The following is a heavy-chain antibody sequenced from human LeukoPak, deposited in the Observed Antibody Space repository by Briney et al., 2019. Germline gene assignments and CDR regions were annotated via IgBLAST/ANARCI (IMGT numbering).Heavy chain of an antibody. J-gene: IGHJ4*02. CDR2: LNEDGGIT. Sequence: PGGSLRFSCEASGFSLSSFWMHWVRQAPGEGLVWVSRLNEDGGITNYADFAKGRFTISRDNARNTLYLQMNSLSADDTAVYYCTRDIGGRSAYWGQGALVTVSS. D-gene: IGHD3-16*01. CDR3: TRDIGGRSAY. V-gene: IGHV3-74*01. CDR1: GFSLSSFW.